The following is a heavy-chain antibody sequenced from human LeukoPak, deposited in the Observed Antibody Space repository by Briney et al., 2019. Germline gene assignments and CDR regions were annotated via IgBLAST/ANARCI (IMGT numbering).Heavy chain of an antibody. J-gene: IGHJ2*01. Sequence: SETLSLTCTVSGGSISSYYWSWIRQPPGKGLEWIGEINHSGSTNYNPSLKSRVTISVDTSKNQFSLELSSVTAADTAVYYCARGRGLSARYWYLDLWGRGTLVTVSS. CDR2: INHSGST. D-gene: IGHD3-16*01. CDR1: GGSISSYY. CDR3: ARGRGLSARYWYLDL. V-gene: IGHV4-34*01.